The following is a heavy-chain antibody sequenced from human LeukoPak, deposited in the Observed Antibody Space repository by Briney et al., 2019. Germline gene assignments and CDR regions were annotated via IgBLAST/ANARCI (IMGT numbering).Heavy chain of an antibody. CDR1: GGTFSSYA. D-gene: IGHD5-24*01. CDR2: IIPIFGTA. V-gene: IGHV1-69*05. Sequence: GSSVKVSCKASGGTFSSYAISWMRQAPGQGLEWMGRIIPIFGTANYAQKFQGRVTITTDESTSTAYMELSSLRSEDTAVYYCARGGDGYKYDPWGQGTLVTVSS. CDR3: ARGGDGYKYDP. J-gene: IGHJ5*02.